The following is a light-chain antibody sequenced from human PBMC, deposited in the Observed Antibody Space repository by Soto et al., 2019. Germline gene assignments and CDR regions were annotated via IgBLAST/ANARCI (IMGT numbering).Light chain of an antibody. V-gene: IGKV3-20*01. J-gene: IGKJ1*01. Sequence: EIVLTQSPGTLSLSPGERATLSCRASQSVSSSYLAWYQQKPGQAPRLLIYCATSRATGIPDRFSGSGSGTDFSLTISRLEPEDIAVYYCQQYSSSPQTFGQGTKVEIK. CDR2: CAT. CDR3: QQYSSSPQT. CDR1: QSVSSSY.